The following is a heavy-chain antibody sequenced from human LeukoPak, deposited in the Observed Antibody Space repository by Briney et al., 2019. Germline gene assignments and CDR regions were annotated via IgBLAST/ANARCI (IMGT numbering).Heavy chain of an antibody. CDR1: GFTFSDYY. CDR3: ARERDANYYDSSGYYSIRDY. J-gene: IGHJ4*02. CDR2: ISSSGSTI. V-gene: IGHV3-11*04. D-gene: IGHD3-22*01. Sequence: GGSRRLSCAASGFTFSDYYMSWIRQAPGKGLEWVSYISSSGSTIYYADSVKGRFTISRDNAKNSLYLQMNSLRAEDTAVYYCARERDANYYDSSGYYSIRDYWGQGTLVTVSS.